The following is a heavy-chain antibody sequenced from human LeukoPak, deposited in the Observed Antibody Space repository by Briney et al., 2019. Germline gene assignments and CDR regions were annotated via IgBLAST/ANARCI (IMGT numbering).Heavy chain of an antibody. V-gene: IGHV3-43D*04. Sequence: PGGSLRLSCAASGFTFDDYAMHWVRQAPGKGLEWVSLISWDGGSTYYADSVKGRFTISRDNSRHTLYLQMNSLGAEDTALYYCAKDKEYSGFGPILSGYYYGMDVWVKGTTVTVSS. CDR1: GFTFDDYA. J-gene: IGHJ6*04. CDR3: AKDKEYSGFGPILSGYYYGMDV. CDR2: ISWDGGST. D-gene: IGHD5-12*01.